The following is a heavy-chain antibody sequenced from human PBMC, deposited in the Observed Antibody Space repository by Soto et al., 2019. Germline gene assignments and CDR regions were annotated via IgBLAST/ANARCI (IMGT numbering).Heavy chain of an antibody. Sequence: GGSLRLSCAASGFTFSSYEMNWVRQAPGKGLEWVSYISSSGSTIYYADSVKGRFTISRDNAKNSLYLQMNSLRAEDTAVYYCARDGGGLGSFGLFDIWGQGTMVTVSS. CDR2: ISSSGSTI. CDR1: GFTFSSYE. V-gene: IGHV3-48*03. D-gene: IGHD3-10*01. J-gene: IGHJ3*02. CDR3: ARDGGGLGSFGLFDI.